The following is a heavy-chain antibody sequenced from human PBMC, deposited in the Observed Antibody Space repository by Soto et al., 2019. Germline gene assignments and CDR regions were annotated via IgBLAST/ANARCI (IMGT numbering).Heavy chain of an antibody. CDR3: ARHVGFYYFDY. D-gene: IGHD1-26*01. J-gene: IGHJ4*02. V-gene: IGHV4-31*03. Sequence: SETLSLTCTVSGGSITRGGYYWSWIRQHPGKGLEWIGYIYNSGSTYYNPSLKSRVTISVDTSKNQFSLKLSSVTAADTAVYYCARHVGFYYFDYWGQGTLVTVSS. CDR1: GGSITRGGYY. CDR2: IYNSGST.